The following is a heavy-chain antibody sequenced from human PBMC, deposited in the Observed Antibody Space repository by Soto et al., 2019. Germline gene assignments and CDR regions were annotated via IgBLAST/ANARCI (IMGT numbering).Heavy chain of an antibody. CDR2: IIPIFGTA. J-gene: IGHJ4*02. D-gene: IGHD3-22*01. CDR3: ARTYYYDSSGYYLDY. Sequence: ASVKVSCKASGGTFSSYAISWVRQAPGQGLEWMGGIIPIFGTANYAQKFQGRVTITADKSTSTAYMELSSLRSEDTAVYYCARTYYYDSSGYYLDYWGQGTLVTVSS. V-gene: IGHV1-69*06. CDR1: GGTFSSYA.